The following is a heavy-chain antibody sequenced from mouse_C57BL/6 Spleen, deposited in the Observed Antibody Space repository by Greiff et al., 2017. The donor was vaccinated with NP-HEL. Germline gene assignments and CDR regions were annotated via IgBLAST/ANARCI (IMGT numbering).Heavy chain of an antibody. CDR2: IYPRSGNT. CDR3: AREGSNGFDD. CDR1: GYTFTSYG. J-gene: IGHJ2*01. D-gene: IGHD1-1*01. Sequence: QVQLQQSGAELARPGASVKLSCKASGYTFTSYGMRWVKQRTGQGLEWIGEIYPRSGNTYYNEKFKGKATLTADKSSSTAYMELRSLTSEDSAVYFCAREGSNGFDDWGKGTTLTVSS. V-gene: IGHV1-81*01.